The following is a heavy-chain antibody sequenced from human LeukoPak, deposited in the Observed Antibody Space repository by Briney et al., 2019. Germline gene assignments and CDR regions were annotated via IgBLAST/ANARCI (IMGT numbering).Heavy chain of an antibody. CDR3: ARGAYYDFWSGYFTRYYYMDV. CDR1: GGSISSYY. J-gene: IGHJ6*03. Sequence: PWESLSLTCTVSGGSISSYYWSWIRQPPGKGLEWIGYIYTSGSTNYNPSLKSRVTISVDTSKNQFSLKLSSVTAADTAVYYCARGAYYDFWSGYFTRYYYMDVWGKGTTVTVSS. V-gene: IGHV4-4*09. CDR2: IYTSGST. D-gene: IGHD3-3*01.